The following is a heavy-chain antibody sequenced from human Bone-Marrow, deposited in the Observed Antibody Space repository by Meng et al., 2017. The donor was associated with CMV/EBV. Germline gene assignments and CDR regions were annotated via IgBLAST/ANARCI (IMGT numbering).Heavy chain of an antibody. J-gene: IGHJ4*02. Sequence: SCGASGFTFSDYYMSWIRQAPGKGLEWVSYISSSGSTIYYADSVKGRFTISRDNAKNSLYLQMNSLRAEDTAVYYCARYSSSSFFDYWGQGTLVTVSS. CDR2: ISSSGSTI. CDR1: GFTFSDYY. CDR3: ARYSSSSFFDY. V-gene: IGHV3-11*04. D-gene: IGHD6-6*01.